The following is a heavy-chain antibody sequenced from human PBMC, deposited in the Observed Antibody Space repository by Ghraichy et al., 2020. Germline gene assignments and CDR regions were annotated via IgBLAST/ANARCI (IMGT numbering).Heavy chain of an antibody. D-gene: IGHD6-19*01. J-gene: IGHJ5*02. Sequence: SETLSLTCTVSGGSISSSSYYWGWIRQPPGKGLEWIGSIYYSGSTYYNPSLKSRVTISVDTSKNQFSLKLSSVTAADTAVYYCARHEPGEQYGWRLVLTHGNWFDPWGQGTLVTVSS. CDR1: GGSISSSSYY. CDR2: IYYSGST. V-gene: IGHV4-39*01. CDR3: ARHEPGEQYGWRLVLTHGNWFDP.